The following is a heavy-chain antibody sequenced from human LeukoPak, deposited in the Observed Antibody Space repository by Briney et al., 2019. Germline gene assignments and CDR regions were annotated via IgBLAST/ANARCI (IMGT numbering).Heavy chain of an antibody. D-gene: IGHD5-24*01. CDR2: IRSKGYGGTT. V-gene: IGHV3-49*04. Sequence: GSLRLSCITSGFTSGDHAMSWVRQAPRKGLDWVGFIRSKGYGGTTEYAASVKGRFTISRDDSKSIAYRQMNSLKSEDTAVYYCTRGPTGRWLYYGMDVWGQGTTVIVSS. CDR3: TRGPTGRWLYYGMDV. CDR1: GFTSGDHA. J-gene: IGHJ6*02.